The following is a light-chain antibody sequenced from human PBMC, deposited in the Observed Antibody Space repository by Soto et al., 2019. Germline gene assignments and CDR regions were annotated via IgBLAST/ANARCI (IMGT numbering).Light chain of an antibody. CDR2: SNT. Sequence: QSVLTQTPSASGTPGQRITISCSGSSSNIGSRTVNWYQQFPGTAPKVLIYSNTQRPSGVPDRFSASKSGTTASLAISGLQSEDEADYYCAAWDDRLNGHVFGGGTKVTVL. V-gene: IGLV1-44*01. J-gene: IGLJ2*01. CDR1: SSNIGSRT. CDR3: AAWDDRLNGHV.